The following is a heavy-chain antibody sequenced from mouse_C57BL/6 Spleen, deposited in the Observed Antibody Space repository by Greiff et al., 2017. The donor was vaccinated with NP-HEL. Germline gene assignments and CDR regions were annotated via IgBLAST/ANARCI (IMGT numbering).Heavy chain of an antibody. J-gene: IGHJ3*01. CDR2: FYPGSGSI. CDR1: GYTFTEYT. CDR3: ARHEDQGAATAQALFAY. D-gene: IGHD3-2*02. Sequence: VQLQESGAELVKPGASVKLSCKASGYTFTEYTIHWVKQRSGQGLEWIGWFYPGSGSIKYNEKFKDKATLTADKSSSTVYMELSRLTSEDSAVYFCARHEDQGAATAQALFAYWGQGTLVTVSA. V-gene: IGHV1-62-2*01.